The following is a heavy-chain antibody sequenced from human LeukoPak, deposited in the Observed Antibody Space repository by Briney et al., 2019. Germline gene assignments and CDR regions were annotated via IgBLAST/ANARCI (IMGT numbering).Heavy chain of an antibody. Sequence: GGSLRLSCAASGFTFSSYAMHWVRQAPGKGLERVAVISYDGSNKYYADSVKGRFTISRDNSKNTLYLQMNSLRAEDTAVYYCARDSAAAAPDYYYYGMDVWGQGTTVTVSS. J-gene: IGHJ6*02. CDR3: ARDSAAAAPDYYYYGMDV. CDR2: ISYDGSNK. D-gene: IGHD2-2*01. CDR1: GFTFSSYA. V-gene: IGHV3-30-3*01.